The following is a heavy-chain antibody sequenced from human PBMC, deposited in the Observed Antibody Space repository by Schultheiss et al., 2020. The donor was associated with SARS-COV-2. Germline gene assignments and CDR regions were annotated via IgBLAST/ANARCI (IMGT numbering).Heavy chain of an antibody. CDR3: ARGGGLWSRGWFDP. CDR2: IYYSGST. J-gene: IGHJ5*02. CDR1: GGSISSYY. V-gene: IGHV4-39*07. D-gene: IGHD5-18*01. Sequence: SETLSLTCTVSGGSISSYYWSWIRQHPGKGLEWIGSIYYSGSTYYNPSLKSRVTISVDTSKNQFSLKLSSVTAADTAVYYCARGGGLWSRGWFDPWGQGTLVTVSS.